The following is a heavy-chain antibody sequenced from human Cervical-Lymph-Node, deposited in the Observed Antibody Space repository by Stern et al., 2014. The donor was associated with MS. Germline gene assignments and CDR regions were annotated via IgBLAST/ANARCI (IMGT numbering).Heavy chain of an antibody. D-gene: IGHD7-27*01. V-gene: IGHV7-4-1*01. CDR3: ARGLGMRLGYDDAFDA. J-gene: IGHJ3*01. CDR1: GYTFTKYA. CDR2: TNTNNRNS. Sequence: VQLVESGSELKKPGASVKVSCKASGYTFTKYAMNWVRQAPGQGLAWMGWTNTNNRNSTYTPAFTGRFVFSFNTYVSTAYLQMFSIKTEDTAVYYCARGLGMRLGYDDAFDAWGQGTLVIVSS.